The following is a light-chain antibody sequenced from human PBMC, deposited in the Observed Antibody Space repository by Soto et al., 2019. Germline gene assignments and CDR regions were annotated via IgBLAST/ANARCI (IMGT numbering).Light chain of an antibody. CDR3: QQRSNWPPGT. V-gene: IGKV3-11*01. Sequence: EIVLPQSPATLSLSPGEIATLSCMASQSVSSYFAWYQQKPGQAPRLLIYDASNRATGIPARFSGSGSGTDFTLTISSLEPEDFAVYYCQQRSNWPPGTFGGGTKVEIK. CDR2: DAS. CDR1: QSVSSY. J-gene: IGKJ4*01.